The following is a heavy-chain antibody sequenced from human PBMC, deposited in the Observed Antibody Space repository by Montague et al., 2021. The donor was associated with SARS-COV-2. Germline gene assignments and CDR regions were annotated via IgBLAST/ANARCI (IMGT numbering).Heavy chain of an antibody. J-gene: IGHJ4*02. CDR1: GGSFSGYY. V-gene: IGHV4-34*01. D-gene: IGHD3-9*01. Sequence: SETLSLTCAVYGGSFSGYYWSWIRQPPGKGLEWIGEINHSGSTNYNPSLKSRVTISVDTSKNQFSLKLSSVTAADTAVYYCARGPAELRYFDWYHYYFDYWGQGTLVTVSS. CDR3: ARGPAELRYFDWYHYYFDY. CDR2: INHSGST.